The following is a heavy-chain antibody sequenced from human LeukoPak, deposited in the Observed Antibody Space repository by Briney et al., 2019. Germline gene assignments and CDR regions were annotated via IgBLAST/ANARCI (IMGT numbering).Heavy chain of an antibody. CDR2: IKQDGSET. V-gene: IGHV3-7*02. D-gene: IGHD6-19*01. J-gene: IGHJ4*02. Sequence: GGSLRLSCAASGFTFSSYWMTWVRQAPEKGLEWVANIKQDGSETYYVDSVKGRFTISRDNAKNSLCLHMNSLRVEDSAVYYCARGVAGTRVFDYWGQGTLVTVSS. CDR3: ARGVAGTRVFDY. CDR1: GFTFSSYW.